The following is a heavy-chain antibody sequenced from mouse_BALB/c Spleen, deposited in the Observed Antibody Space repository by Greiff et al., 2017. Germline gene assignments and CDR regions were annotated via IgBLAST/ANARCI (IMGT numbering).Heavy chain of an antibody. D-gene: IGHD1-1*01. V-gene: IGHV1-87*01. J-gene: IGHJ2*01. Sequence: VQLQQSGAELARPGASVKLSCKASGYTFTSYWMQWVKQRPGQGLEWIGAIYPGDGDTRYTQKFKGKATLTADKSSSTAYMQLSSLASEDSAVYYCARLRFHFDYWGQGTTLTVSS. CDR1: GYTFTSYW. CDR2: IYPGDGDT. CDR3: ARLRFHFDY.